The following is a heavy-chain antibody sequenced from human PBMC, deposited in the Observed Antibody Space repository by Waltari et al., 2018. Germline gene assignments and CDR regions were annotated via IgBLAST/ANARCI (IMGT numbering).Heavy chain of an antibody. CDR2: MSYSWIT. V-gene: IGHV4-39*01. Sequence: QMQLQESGPGLVKPSETLSLTCSVSGGYIGSSSYYWGWIRQAPGKGLEWIGSMSYSWITYYNPSLKSRVTISEDTSKNQLSLKVSSVTAADTAVYYCARQKSLSNDGFDIWGQGTLVTVSS. CDR3: ARQKSLSNDGFDI. CDR1: GGYIGSSSYY. J-gene: IGHJ3*02.